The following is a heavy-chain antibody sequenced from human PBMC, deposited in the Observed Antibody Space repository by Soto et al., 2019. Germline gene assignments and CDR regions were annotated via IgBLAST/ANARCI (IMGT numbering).Heavy chain of an antibody. Sequence: QVQLQESGPRLVKPSGSLSLTCGVSGGTVASSHWWSWVRQSPGGGLEWIGNVYHTRDTNFNPSLQSRVTISVDKSNNQFSLRLNSLTAADTAVYFCAREIVTAGGNNYFDPWGPGTLVTVSS. CDR2: VYHTRDT. CDR1: GGTVASSHW. J-gene: IGHJ5*02. CDR3: AREIVTAGGNNYFDP. V-gene: IGHV4-4*02. D-gene: IGHD2-21*02.